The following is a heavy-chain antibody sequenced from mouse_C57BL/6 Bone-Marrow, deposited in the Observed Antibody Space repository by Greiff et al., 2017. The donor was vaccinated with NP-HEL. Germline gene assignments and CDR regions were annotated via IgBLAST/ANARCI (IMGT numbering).Heavy chain of an antibody. CDR2: ISDGGSYT. Sequence: EVMLVESGGGLVKPGGSLKLSCAASGFTFSSYAMSWVRQTPEKRLEWVATISDGGSYTYYPDNVKGRFTISRDNAKNNLYLQMSHLKSEDTAMYYCAREYDGAYWGQGTLVTVSA. V-gene: IGHV5-4*01. D-gene: IGHD2-3*01. J-gene: IGHJ3*01. CDR1: GFTFSSYA. CDR3: AREYDGAY.